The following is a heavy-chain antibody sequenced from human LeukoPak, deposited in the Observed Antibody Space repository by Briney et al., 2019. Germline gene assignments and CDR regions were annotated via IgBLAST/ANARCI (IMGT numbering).Heavy chain of an antibody. CDR2: IHYSGSA. J-gene: IGHJ4*02. D-gene: IGHD3-10*01. CDR1: GYSISSGYY. Sequence: SETLSLTCTVSGYSISSGYYWGWIRQTPGKGLEWIGEIHYSGSATYNPSLKSRVTISVDTSKNQFSLKMNSVTAADTAVYYCARGQWFRAFWSRGTPVTVSS. V-gene: IGHV4-38-2*02. CDR3: ARGQWFRAF.